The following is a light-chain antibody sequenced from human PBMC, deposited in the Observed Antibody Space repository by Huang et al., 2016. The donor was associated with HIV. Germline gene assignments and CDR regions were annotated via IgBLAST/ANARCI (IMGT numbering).Light chain of an antibody. CDR2: DAS. CDR1: QSVSSN. Sequence: EIVMTQSPGTLSVSPGERATLSCRASQSVSSNLAWYQQKPGQAPRLLIYDASTRATGIPARFSGSGSGTEFTLTISSLQSDDFAVYHCQQYGKWPWTFGQGTKVEIK. J-gene: IGKJ1*01. V-gene: IGKV3-15*01. CDR3: QQYGKWPWT.